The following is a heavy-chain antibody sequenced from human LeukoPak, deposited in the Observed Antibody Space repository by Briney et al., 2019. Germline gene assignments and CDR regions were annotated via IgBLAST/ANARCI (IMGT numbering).Heavy chain of an antibody. D-gene: IGHD2-21*02. V-gene: IGHV4-34*01. CDR3: ARAQDCGGDCYSYDY. J-gene: IGHJ4*02. CDR1: GGSFSGYY. Sequence: SETLSLTCAVYGGSFSGYYWSWIRQPPGKGLEWIGEINHSGGTNYNPSLKSRVTISVDTSKNQFSLKLSSVTAADTAVYYCARAQDCGGDCYSYDYWGQGTLVTVSS. CDR2: INHSGGT.